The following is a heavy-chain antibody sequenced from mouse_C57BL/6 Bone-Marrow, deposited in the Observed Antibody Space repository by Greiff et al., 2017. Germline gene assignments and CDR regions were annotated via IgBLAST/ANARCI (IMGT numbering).Heavy chain of an antibody. J-gene: IGHJ2*01. V-gene: IGHV1-59*01. CDR3: ARSYYYGSSWIY. CDR1: GYTFTSYW. Sequence: VQLQQPGAELVRPGTSVKLSCKASGYTFTSYWMHWVKQRPGQGLEWIGVIDPSDSYTNYNQKFKGKATFTVDTSSSTAYMQLSSLTSEDSAVYYCARSYYYGSSWIYWGQGTTLTVSS. D-gene: IGHD1-1*01. CDR2: IDPSDSYT.